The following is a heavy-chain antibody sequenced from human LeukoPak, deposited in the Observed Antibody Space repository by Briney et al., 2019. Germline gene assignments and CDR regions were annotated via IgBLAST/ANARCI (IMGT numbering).Heavy chain of an antibody. CDR3: ARLDCISVRCYNY. J-gene: IGHJ4*02. CDR2: INYNGNT. V-gene: IGHV4-59*08. D-gene: IGHD2-15*01. Sequence: PSETLSLTCIVSGDSIRTDYWSWIRQSPGKGLEWIGYINYNGNTEYNPFLRSRVTISVDRSRNHVSLKVRSVTAADTAMYYCARLDCISVRCYNYWGLGTLVTVSS. CDR1: GDSIRTDY.